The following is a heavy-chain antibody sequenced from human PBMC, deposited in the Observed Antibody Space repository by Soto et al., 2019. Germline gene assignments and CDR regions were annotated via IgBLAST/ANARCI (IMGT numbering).Heavy chain of an antibody. Sequence: QVQLVESGGGVVQPGTSLRLSCAASGFTFNNYGIHWVRQAPGTGLEWVAAISSDGSDKYYADSVKGQLTISRDNSKNTVYLQMHSLRAEDTAVYYCAKDQGIAASHGIDWGQGTMVTVSS. CDR1: GFTFNNYG. CDR2: ISSDGSDK. CDR3: AKDQGIAASHGID. D-gene: IGHD6-13*01. J-gene: IGHJ3*01. V-gene: IGHV3-30*18.